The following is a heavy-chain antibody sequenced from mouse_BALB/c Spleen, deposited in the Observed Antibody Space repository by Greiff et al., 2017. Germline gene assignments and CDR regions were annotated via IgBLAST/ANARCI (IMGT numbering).Heavy chain of an antibody. D-gene: IGHD1-1*01. CDR2: IYPGNVNT. V-gene: IGHV1S56*01. CDR3: ARGGSSFDY. J-gene: IGHJ2*01. Sequence: QVQLQQSGPELVKPGASVRISCKASGYTFTSYYIHWVEQRPGQGLEWIGWIYPGNVNTKYNEKFKGKATLTADKSSSTAYMQLSSLTSEDSAVYFCARGGSSFDYWGQGTTLTVSS. CDR1: GYTFTSYY.